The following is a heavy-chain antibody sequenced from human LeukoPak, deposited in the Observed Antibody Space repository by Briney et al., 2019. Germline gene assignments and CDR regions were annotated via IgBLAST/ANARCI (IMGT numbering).Heavy chain of an antibody. CDR3: ARNASTMIVPGGWFDP. CDR2: IYYSGST. Sequence: SETLSLTCTVSGGSIRSSGYYWGWLRQPPGKGLEWIVGIYYSGSTSYTPSLKSRVTMTVDTSQNQFSLKLSSVTAADTAVYYCARNASTMIVPGGWFDPWGQGTLVTVSS. J-gene: IGHJ5*02. V-gene: IGHV4-39*01. CDR1: GGSIRSSGYY. D-gene: IGHD3-22*01.